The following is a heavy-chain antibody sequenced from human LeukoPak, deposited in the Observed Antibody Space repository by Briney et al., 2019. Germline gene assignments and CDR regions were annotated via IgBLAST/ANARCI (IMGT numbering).Heavy chain of an antibody. CDR2: INPNSGGT. V-gene: IGHV1-2*02. CDR3: ARGFVYCGGDCYQSERAFDI. Sequence: GASVTVSCKASGYTFTGYYMHWVRQAPRQGLEWMGWINPNSGGTKYAQKFQGRVTMTTDTSISTAYMELSGLLSDDMAVYYCARGFVYCGGDCYQSERAFDIWGQGTMVSVSS. CDR1: GYTFTGYY. J-gene: IGHJ3*02. D-gene: IGHD2-21*01.